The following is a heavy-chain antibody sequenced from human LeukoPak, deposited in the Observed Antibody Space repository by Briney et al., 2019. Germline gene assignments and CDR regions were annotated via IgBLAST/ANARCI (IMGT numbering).Heavy chain of an antibody. CDR2: IIPIFGTA. Sequence: ASVNVSCKASGGTFSSYASSWVRQAPGQGREWVGGIIPIFGTANYAQKFQGRVTITADESTSTAYMELSSLRSEDTAVYYCARDLSPLLWFGELTPWGQGTLVTVSS. CDR3: ARDLSPLLWFGELTP. V-gene: IGHV1-69*13. J-gene: IGHJ5*02. D-gene: IGHD3-10*01. CDR1: GGTFSSYA.